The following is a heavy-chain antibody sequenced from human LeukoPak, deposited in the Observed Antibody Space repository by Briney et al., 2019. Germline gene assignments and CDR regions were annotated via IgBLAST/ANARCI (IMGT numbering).Heavy chain of an antibody. CDR1: GYTFTSYD. Sequence: SVKVSCKASGYTFTSYDINWVRQAPGQGLEWMGRIIPILGIANYAQKFQGRVTITADKSTSTAYMELSSLRSEDTAVYYCARDQNPHIAVAGRSHFDYWGQGTLVTVSS. V-gene: IGHV1-69*04. J-gene: IGHJ4*02. D-gene: IGHD6-19*01. CDR2: IIPILGIA. CDR3: ARDQNPHIAVAGRSHFDY.